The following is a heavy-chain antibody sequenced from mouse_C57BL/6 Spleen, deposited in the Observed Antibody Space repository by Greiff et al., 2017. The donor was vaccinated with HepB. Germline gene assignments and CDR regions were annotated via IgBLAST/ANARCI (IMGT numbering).Heavy chain of an antibody. J-gene: IGHJ1*03. V-gene: IGHV14-2*01. D-gene: IGHD1-1*01. Sequence: EVKLVESGAELVKPGASVKLSCTASGFNIKDYYMHWVKQRTEQGLEWIGRIDPEDGETKYAPKFQGKATITADTASNTAYLQLSSLTSEDTAVYDCARSLYGRSYESWYFDGWGTGTTVTVSS. CDR3: ARSLYGRSYESWYFDG. CDR2: IDPEDGET. CDR1: GFNIKDYY.